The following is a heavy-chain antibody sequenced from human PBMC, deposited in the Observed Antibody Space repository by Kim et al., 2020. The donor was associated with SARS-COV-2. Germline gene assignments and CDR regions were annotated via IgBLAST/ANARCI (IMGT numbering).Heavy chain of an antibody. J-gene: IGHJ4*02. CDR3: ARLVSENSAVEY. Sequence: NYKPSIKGRAPLSRDTSKNQFSMRMRSVTAADTAVYYCARLVSENSAVEYWGQGTLVTVSS. V-gene: IGHV4-34*01.